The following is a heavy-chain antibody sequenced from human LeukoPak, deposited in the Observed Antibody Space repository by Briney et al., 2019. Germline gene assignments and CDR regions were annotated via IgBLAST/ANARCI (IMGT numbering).Heavy chain of an antibody. CDR2: IYYSGST. V-gene: IGHV4-59*01. CDR1: GGSISSYY. D-gene: IGHD6-6*01. J-gene: IGHJ4*02. Sequence: SETLSLTCTVSGGSISSYYWSWIRQPPGKGLEWIGYIYYSGSTNYNPSPKSRVTISVDTSKNQFSLKLSSVTAADTAVYYCARGYSSSPYFDFWGQGTLVTVSS. CDR3: ARGYSSSPYFDF.